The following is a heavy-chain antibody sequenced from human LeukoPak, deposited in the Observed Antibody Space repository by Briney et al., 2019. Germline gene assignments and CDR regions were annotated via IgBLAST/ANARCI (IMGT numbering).Heavy chain of an antibody. CDR3: AKDATPGNSIWDYFAY. CDR1: GFDFSICA. J-gene: IGHJ4*02. V-gene: IGHV3-23*01. D-gene: IGHD2-15*01. CDR2: IGSPGET. Sequence: GGSLRLSCAASGFDFSICAMTWVRQAPGKGLEWVASIGSPGETYYADSVKGRFAVSRENSQNTVYLQLTSLTAEDTAIYYCAKDATPGNSIWDYFAYWGQGALVTVSS.